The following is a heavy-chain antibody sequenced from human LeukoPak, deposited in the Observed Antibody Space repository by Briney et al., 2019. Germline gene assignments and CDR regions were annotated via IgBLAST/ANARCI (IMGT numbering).Heavy chain of an antibody. Sequence: GGSLRLSCAASGFTFSSYWMHWVRQAPGKGLVWVSRINSDGSSTSYADSVKGRLTISRDNAKNTLYLQMNSLRAEDTAVYYCAKAQAARSPFYYYYYMDVWGKGTTVTVSS. J-gene: IGHJ6*03. D-gene: IGHD6-6*01. CDR3: AKAQAARSPFYYYYYMDV. CDR2: INSDGSST. V-gene: IGHV3-74*01. CDR1: GFTFSSYW.